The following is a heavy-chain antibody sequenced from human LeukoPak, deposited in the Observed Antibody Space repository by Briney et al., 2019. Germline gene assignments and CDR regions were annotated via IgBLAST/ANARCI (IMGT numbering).Heavy chain of an antibody. CDR2: IHASGTT. Sequence: KPSETLSLTCTIAGGSLGSNYWSWIRQPAGKGLEWIGRIHASGTTNYDPSLKRRVTMSVDTSKNQFSLKLKSVTAADTAVYYCARDARQELLAGGFDFWGQGTLVTVSS. D-gene: IGHD3-10*01. CDR1: GGSLGSNY. V-gene: IGHV4-4*07. J-gene: IGHJ4*02. CDR3: ARDARQELLAGGFDF.